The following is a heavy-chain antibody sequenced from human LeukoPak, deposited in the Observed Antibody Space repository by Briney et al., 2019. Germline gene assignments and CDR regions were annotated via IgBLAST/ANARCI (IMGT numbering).Heavy chain of an antibody. CDR3: ARGGFDSRWACDI. Sequence: ASVKDSCKASGYTFTRYAMNWVRQAPGQGLEWMGWINTNTRNPTYAQGFTGRVVFSLDTSVSTAYLQISSLKAEDTAVYYCARGGFDSRWACDIWGQGTMVTVSS. CDR2: INTNTRNP. J-gene: IGHJ3*02. V-gene: IGHV7-4-1*02. CDR1: GYTFTRYA. D-gene: IGHD3-9*01.